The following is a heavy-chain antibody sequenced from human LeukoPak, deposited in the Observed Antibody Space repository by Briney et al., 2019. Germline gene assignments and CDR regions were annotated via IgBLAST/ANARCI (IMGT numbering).Heavy chain of an antibody. CDR3: ARDLVIAAAGRGYFGY. V-gene: IGHV1-69*06. D-gene: IGHD6-13*01. CDR2: IIPIFGTA. J-gene: IGHJ4*02. Sequence: GASVKVSCKASGGTFSSYAISWVRQAPGQGLEWMGRIIPIFGTANYAQKFQGRVTITADKSTSTAYMELSSLRSEDTAVYYCARDLVIAAAGRGYFGYWGQGTLVTVSS. CDR1: GGTFSSYA.